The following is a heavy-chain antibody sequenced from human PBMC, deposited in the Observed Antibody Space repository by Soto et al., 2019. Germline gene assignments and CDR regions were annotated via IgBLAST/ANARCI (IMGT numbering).Heavy chain of an antibody. CDR2: IYYSGAS. CDR3: ARHFSVDYFDY. V-gene: IGHV4-59*08. Sequence: PSETLSLTCTVSGGSISGHYWSWIRQPPGKGLEWIGFIYYSGASNYNPSLNSRVTISVDTSKNQFSLKLSSVTAAHTAVYYCARHFSVDYFDYWGQGALVTVSS. CDR1: GGSISGHY. J-gene: IGHJ4*02.